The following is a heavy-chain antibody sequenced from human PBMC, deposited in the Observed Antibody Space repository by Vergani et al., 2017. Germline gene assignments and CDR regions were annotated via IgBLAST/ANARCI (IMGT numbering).Heavy chain of an antibody. Sequence: EVQMVESGGGLVKPGGSLRLSCVASGFTFSHYRMNWVRPAAGKGLVLVSSLSRNNDDVYYADSVKGRFPMSRDNAKNSLYLYMSSLRAEGTAVYYCVRDVRGSRTWGEGTLVAVSS. CDR1: GFTFSHYR. CDR2: LSRNNDDV. CDR3: VRDVRGSRT. D-gene: IGHD3-10*02. V-gene: IGHV3-21*01. J-gene: IGHJ3*01.